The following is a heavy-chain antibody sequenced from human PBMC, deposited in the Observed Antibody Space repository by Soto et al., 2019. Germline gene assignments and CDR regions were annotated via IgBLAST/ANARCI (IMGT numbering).Heavy chain of an antibody. Sequence: QVQLQQWGAGLLKPSETLSLTCAVYGGSFSGYYWNWIRQPPGKGLEWIGEINHSGSTNYNPSLKSRVTISVDTSKNHFSLKLSSVTAADTAVYYCARGYGRIFDYWGQGTLVTVSS. CDR3: ARGYGRIFDY. CDR1: GGSFSGYY. D-gene: IGHD3-10*01. CDR2: INHSGST. J-gene: IGHJ4*02. V-gene: IGHV4-34*01.